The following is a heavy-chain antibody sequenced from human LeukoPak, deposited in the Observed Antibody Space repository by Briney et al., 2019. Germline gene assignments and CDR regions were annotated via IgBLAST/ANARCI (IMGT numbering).Heavy chain of an antibody. J-gene: IGHJ4*02. Sequence: GGSLRLSCEASGFIYSSHWMSWVRQAPGKGLEWVANIKQDGSEKYYVDSVKGRFTISRDNAKNSLYLQINSLRAEDTAVYYCARDRDGIGLDYWGQGTLVTVSS. D-gene: IGHD5-24*01. CDR2: IKQDGSEK. CDR3: ARDRDGIGLDY. CDR1: GFIYSSHW. V-gene: IGHV3-7*01.